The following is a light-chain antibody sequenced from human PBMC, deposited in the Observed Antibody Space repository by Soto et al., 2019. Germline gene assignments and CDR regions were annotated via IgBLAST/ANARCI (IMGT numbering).Light chain of an antibody. Sequence: DIQMTQSPSSLSASVGDRVTITCQASQDLSNYLNWYQQKPGKAPKLLIYDASNLETGVPSRFSGSGSGTDFTFTISSLQPEDIATYYCQQYDNLPPCTFGQGTKVEIK. CDR3: QQYDNLPPCT. J-gene: IGKJ1*01. V-gene: IGKV1-33*01. CDR2: DAS. CDR1: QDLSNY.